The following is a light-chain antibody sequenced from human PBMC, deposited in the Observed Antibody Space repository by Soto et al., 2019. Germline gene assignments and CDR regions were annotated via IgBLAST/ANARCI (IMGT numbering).Light chain of an antibody. CDR2: ELS. J-gene: IGLJ2*01. V-gene: IGLV2-14*01. CDR3: SSYTPSHTLE. Sequence: QSVLTQHASGSESRGQSITISCTGSSSDVDDSTFVSWYRQHPGKAPELIIYELSNRPSRVSNRFTGSKSGHTASLTIYSLQDEDEADYYCSSYTPSHTLEFGGGTKLTVL. CDR1: SSDVDDSTF.